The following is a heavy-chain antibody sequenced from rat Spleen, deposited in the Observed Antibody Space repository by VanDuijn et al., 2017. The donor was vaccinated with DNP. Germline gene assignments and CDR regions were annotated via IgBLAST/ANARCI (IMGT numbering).Heavy chain of an antibody. J-gene: IGHJ2*01. CDR3: IRWNSGHFDY. CDR1: GFTFSNYY. Sequence: EVQLVESGGGLVQPGRSMTLSCAASGFTFSNYYMAWVRQAPTTGLEWVASISTGIGRSYYRASVKGRFTISRDNAKSTLYLQMNSLRSEDMATYYCIRWNSGHFDYWGQGVMVTVSS. V-gene: IGHV5-25*01. CDR2: ISTGIGRS. D-gene: IGHD4-3*01.